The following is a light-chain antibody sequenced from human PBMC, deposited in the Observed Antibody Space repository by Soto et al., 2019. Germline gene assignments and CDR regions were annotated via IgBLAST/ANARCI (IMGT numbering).Light chain of an antibody. V-gene: IGLV1-40*01. J-gene: IGLJ2*01. Sequence: QTVVTQPPSVSGAPGQRVTISCTRSSSNIGAGYDVHWYQQIPGTAPKLLIYGNSNRPSGVPDRFSGSKSGTSASLAITGLQAEDEADYYCQSYDSSLSGSVFGGGTKLTVL. CDR2: GNS. CDR3: QSYDSSLSGSV. CDR1: SSNIGAGYD.